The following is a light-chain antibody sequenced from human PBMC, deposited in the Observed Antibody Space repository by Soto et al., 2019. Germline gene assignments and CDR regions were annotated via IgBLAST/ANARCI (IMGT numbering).Light chain of an antibody. J-gene: IGKJ1*01. CDR2: GAS. CDR1: QSVRSNF. CDR3: QRYDSLRT. Sequence: EIVLTQSPGTLALSPGGRATLSSRASQSVRSNFLAWYQPQPGKAPRLLIYGASNRATGIPDRFSGGGSGTDFTIPITRLEPEDFAMYYCQRYDSLRTFGQGTKVDIK. V-gene: IGKV3-20*01.